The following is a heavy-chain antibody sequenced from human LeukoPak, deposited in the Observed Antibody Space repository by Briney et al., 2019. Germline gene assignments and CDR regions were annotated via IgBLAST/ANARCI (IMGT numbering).Heavy chain of an antibody. CDR3: ARLAGNYYYYGMDV. CDR1: GGSISSSSYY. J-gene: IGHJ6*02. Sequence: SETLSLTCTVSGGSISSSSYYWGWIRQPPGKGLEWIGSIYYSGSTYYNPSLKSRVTISVDTSKNQFSLKLSSATAADTAVYYCARLAGNYYYYGMDVWGQGTTVTVSS. V-gene: IGHV4-39*01. D-gene: IGHD3-10*01. CDR2: IYYSGST.